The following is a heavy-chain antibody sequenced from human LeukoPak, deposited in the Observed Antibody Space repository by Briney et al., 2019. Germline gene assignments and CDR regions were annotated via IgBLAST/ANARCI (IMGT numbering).Heavy chain of an antibody. V-gene: IGHV4-34*01. D-gene: IGHD3-10*01. CDR1: GFTFSSYS. Sequence: GSLRLSCAASGFTFSSYSMNWVRQAPGKGLEWIGEINHSGSTNYNPSLKSRVTISVDTSKNQFSLKLSSVTAADTAVYYCARWNGSGSYYDYWGQGTLVTVSS. CDR2: INHSGST. CDR3: ARWNGSGSYYDY. J-gene: IGHJ4*02.